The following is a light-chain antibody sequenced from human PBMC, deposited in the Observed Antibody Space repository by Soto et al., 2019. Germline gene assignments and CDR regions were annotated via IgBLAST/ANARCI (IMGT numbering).Light chain of an antibody. CDR3: QQRNVWPPIT. V-gene: IGKV3-11*01. J-gene: IGKJ5*01. CDR2: DST. CDR1: QSIHTS. Sequence: VLTQSPASRSRSPLEVASLCGRASQSIHTSLAWYQQKSGKPPRLVIYDSTLRANGVPDRFGGSRSGTEFTLTINSLEPEDFAVYYCQQRNVWPPITFGQGTRLEIK.